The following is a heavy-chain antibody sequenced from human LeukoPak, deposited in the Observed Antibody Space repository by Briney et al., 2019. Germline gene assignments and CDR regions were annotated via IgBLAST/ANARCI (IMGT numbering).Heavy chain of an antibody. V-gene: IGHV3-21*01. CDR1: GFTFSVYE. Sequence: GGSLRLSCAAPGFTFSVYEINWVRQGPGKRLEWVSSISSSSSYIYYADSVKGRFNISRDNAKNSLYLQMNSLRAEDTAVYYCARGSSGFDYWGQGTLVTVSS. D-gene: IGHD3-22*01. CDR2: ISSSSSYI. J-gene: IGHJ4*02. CDR3: ARGSSGFDY.